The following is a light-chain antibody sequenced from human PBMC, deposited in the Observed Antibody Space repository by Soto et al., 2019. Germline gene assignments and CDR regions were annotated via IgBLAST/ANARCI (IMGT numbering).Light chain of an antibody. CDR2: EVS. CDR3: SSYTSGIRYV. CDR1: SSDVGGYNF. V-gene: IGLV2-14*01. J-gene: IGLJ1*01. Sequence: QSALTQPPSASGSPGQSVTISCTGTSSDVGGYNFVSWYQQHPDKAPKLLIYEVSNRPSGVPNRFSGSKSGNTASLTISGLQAEDEADYYCSSYTSGIRYVFGTGTKLTVL.